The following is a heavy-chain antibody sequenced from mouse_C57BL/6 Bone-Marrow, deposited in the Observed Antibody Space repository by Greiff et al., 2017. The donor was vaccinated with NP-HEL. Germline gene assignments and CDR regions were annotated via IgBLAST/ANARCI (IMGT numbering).Heavy chain of an antibody. CDR1: GYTFTSYW. CDR3: ARARGNKNPAWFAY. Sequence: VQLQQPGAELVRPGTSVKLSCKASGYTFTSYWMHWVKQRPGQGLEWIGVIDPSDSYTNYNQKFKGKATLTVDTSSSTAYMQLSSLTSEDSAVYYGARARGNKNPAWFAYWGQGTLVTVSA. V-gene: IGHV1-59*01. J-gene: IGHJ3*01. CDR2: IDPSDSYT.